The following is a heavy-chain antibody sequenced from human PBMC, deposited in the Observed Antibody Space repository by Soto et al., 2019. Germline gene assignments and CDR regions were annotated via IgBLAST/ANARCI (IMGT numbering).Heavy chain of an antibody. CDR1: GGSISRYY. CDR2: IYYSGST. J-gene: IGHJ1*01. Sequence: SETLSLTCTVSGGSISRYYWSWVRQPPGKGLEWIGYIYYSGSTNYNPSLKSRVTISVDTSKNQFSLKLSSVTAADTAVYYCARHSVAVAGFAEYFQHWGQGTLVTVSS. V-gene: IGHV4-59*01. CDR3: ARHSVAVAGFAEYFQH. D-gene: IGHD6-19*01.